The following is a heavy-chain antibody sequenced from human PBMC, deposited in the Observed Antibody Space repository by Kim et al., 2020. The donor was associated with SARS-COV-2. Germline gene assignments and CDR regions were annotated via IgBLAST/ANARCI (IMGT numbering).Heavy chain of an antibody. CDR2: IYYSGST. Sequence: SETLSLTCTVSGGSISTSSYYWGWIRQPPGKGLEWIGSIYYSGSTYYSSSLKSRVTISVDTSKNQFSLKLSFLTATDTAVYYCARHSHKTVLLSPFEDWGEGTLVTVSS. CDR1: GGSISTSSYY. V-gene: IGHV4-39*01. D-gene: IGHD3-10*01. J-gene: IGHJ4*02. CDR3: ARHSHKTVLLSPFED.